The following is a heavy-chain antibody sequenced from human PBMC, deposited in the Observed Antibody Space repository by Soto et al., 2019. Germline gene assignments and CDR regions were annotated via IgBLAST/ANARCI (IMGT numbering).Heavy chain of an antibody. V-gene: IGHV4-39*01. CDR1: GGSISSSSYY. J-gene: IGHJ4*02. CDR2: IYYSGST. Sequence: NPSETLSLTCTVSGGSISSSSYYWGWIRQPPGKGLEWIGSIYYSGSTYYNPSLKSRVTISVDTSKNQFSLKLSSVTAVDTAVYYCVIGNFWSGYDQGVFDYWGQGTLVT. D-gene: IGHD3-3*01. CDR3: VIGNFWSGYDQGVFDY.